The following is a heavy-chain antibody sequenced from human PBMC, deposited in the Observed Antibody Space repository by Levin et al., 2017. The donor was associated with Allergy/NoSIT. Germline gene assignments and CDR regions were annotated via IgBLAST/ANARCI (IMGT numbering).Heavy chain of an antibody. V-gene: IGHV3-9*01. CDR1: GFTFDDYA. Sequence: GGSLRLSCAASGFTFDDYAMHWVRQAPGKGLEWVSGISWNSGSIGYADSVKGLFTISSDNANISLYLQMNSLRTQHTALYYCARDNIGLPDAFDIWGQGTLVIVSS. J-gene: IGHJ3*02. D-gene: IGHD3-10*01. CDR3: ARDNIGLPDAFDI. CDR2: ISWNSGSI.